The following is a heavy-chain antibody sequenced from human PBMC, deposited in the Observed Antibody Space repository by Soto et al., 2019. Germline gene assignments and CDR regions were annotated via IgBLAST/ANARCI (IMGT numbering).Heavy chain of an antibody. CDR1: GYTFTGYY. V-gene: IGHV1-2*02. J-gene: IGHJ5*02. CDR3: ARGGQEQQLDVNWFDP. CDR2: IHTNSGGT. Sequence: QVQLVQSGAEVKKPGASVKVSCKASGYTFTGYYMHWVPQAPGQGLEWMGGIHTNSGGTNYAQKFQGGVTMTRDTSLSTAYMELSRLRSDDTAVYYCARGGQEQQLDVNWFDPWGQGTLVTVSS. D-gene: IGHD6-13*01.